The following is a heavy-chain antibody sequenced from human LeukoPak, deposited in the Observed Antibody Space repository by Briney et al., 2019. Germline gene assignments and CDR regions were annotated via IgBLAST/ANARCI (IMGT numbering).Heavy chain of an antibody. CDR2: IYHSGST. D-gene: IGHD3-9*01. Sequence: SETLSLTCTVSGYSISSGYYWGWIRQPPGKGLEWIGSIYHSGSTYNNPSLKSRVTISVDTSKNQFSLRLTSVTAADTAVYYCARAGEDFDWLWFDYWGQGTLVTVSS. CDR3: ARAGEDFDWLWFDY. CDR1: GYSISSGYY. V-gene: IGHV4-38-2*02. J-gene: IGHJ4*02.